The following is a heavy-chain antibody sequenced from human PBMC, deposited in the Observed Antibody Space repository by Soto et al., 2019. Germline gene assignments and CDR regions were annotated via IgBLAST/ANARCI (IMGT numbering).Heavy chain of an antibody. Sequence: QITLKESGPPLVKPTQTLTLTCTFSGFSLSTSGVGVGWIRQPPGKALEWLALIYWDDDKRYSPSLKSRLTITKDTSKHQVVLTMTNMDPVDTATYYCVKGYDILTGADYWGQGTLVTVSS. D-gene: IGHD3-9*01. V-gene: IGHV2-5*02. CDR2: IYWDDDK. J-gene: IGHJ4*02. CDR3: VKGYDILTGADY. CDR1: GFSLSTSGVG.